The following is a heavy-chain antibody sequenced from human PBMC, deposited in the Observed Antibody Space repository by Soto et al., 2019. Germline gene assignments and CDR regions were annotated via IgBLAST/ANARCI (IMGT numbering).Heavy chain of an antibody. V-gene: IGHV1-3*01. CDR1: GYTFTSYA. J-gene: IGHJ4*02. CDR2: INAGNGNT. D-gene: IGHD2-15*01. Sequence: ASVKVSCKASGYTFTSYAMHWVRQAPGQRLEWMGWINAGNGNTKYSQKFQGRVTITRDTSASTAYMELSSLRSEDTAVYYCARGYGCSGGSCYFDYWGRGTLVTVSS. CDR3: ARGYGCSGGSCYFDY.